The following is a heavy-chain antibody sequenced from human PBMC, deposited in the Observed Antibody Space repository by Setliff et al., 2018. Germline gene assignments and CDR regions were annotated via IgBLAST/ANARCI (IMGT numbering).Heavy chain of an antibody. CDR2: INPKSGGT. J-gene: IGHJ4*02. D-gene: IGHD3-16*01. Sequence: ASVKVSCKASGYPFVGYYIYWMRQTPGQGFEWMGWINPKSGGTKYAVKFQGRVTMTRDTSVNTIYMELSSLTSDDTAVYYCAKQGDLAFDYWGQGTQVTVSS. CDR1: GYPFVGYY. V-gene: IGHV1-2*02. CDR3: AKQGDLAFDY.